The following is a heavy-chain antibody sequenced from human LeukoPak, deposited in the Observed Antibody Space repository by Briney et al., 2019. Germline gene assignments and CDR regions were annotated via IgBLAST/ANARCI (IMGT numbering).Heavy chain of an antibody. CDR2: ISYDGSNK. Sequence: GGSLRLSCAASGFTFSSYAMHWVRQAPGKGLEWVAVISYDGSNKYYADSVKGRFTISRDNSKNTLYLQMNSLRAEDTAVYYCASGDVVVTASFDYWGQGTLVTVSS. CDR3: ASGDVVVTASFDY. V-gene: IGHV3-30-3*01. CDR1: GFTFSSYA. J-gene: IGHJ4*02. D-gene: IGHD2-21*02.